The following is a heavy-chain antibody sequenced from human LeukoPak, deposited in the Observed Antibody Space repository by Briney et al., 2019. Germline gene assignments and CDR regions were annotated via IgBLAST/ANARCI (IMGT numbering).Heavy chain of an antibody. CDR2: IYYSGST. V-gene: IGHV4-39*07. CDR3: TRGAGWLIDY. CDR1: GGSISSSSYY. Sequence: SETLSLTCTVSGGSISSSSYYWGWIRQPPGKGLEWIGSIYYSGSTYYNPSLKSRVIISVDTSKNQFSLKLNSLTTADTAVYYCTRGAGWLIDYWGQGILVTVSS. D-gene: IGHD3-16*01. J-gene: IGHJ4*02.